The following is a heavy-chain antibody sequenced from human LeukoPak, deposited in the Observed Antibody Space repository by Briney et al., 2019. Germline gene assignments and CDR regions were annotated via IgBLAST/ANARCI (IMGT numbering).Heavy chain of an antibody. Sequence: SETLSLTCAVYGGSFSGYYWSWIRQPPGKGLEWIGEINHSGSTNYNPSLKSRVTISVDTSKNQFSLKLSSVTAADTAVYYRASAPRGYYGMDVWGQGTTVTVSS. CDR3: ASAPRGYYGMDV. D-gene: IGHD3-10*01. CDR1: GGSFSGYY. CDR2: INHSGST. V-gene: IGHV4-34*01. J-gene: IGHJ6*02.